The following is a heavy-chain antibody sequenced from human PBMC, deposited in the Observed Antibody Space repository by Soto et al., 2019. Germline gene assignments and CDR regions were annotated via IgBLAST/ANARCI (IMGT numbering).Heavy chain of an antibody. D-gene: IGHD2-2*01. CDR2: IFYRGST. CDR3: ARGSNSNFEGPIV. CDR1: GGSISGYS. J-gene: IGHJ4*02. V-gene: IGHV4-59*01. Sequence: SETLSLTCTISGGSISGYSWNWIRQPPGRALEWIGHIFYRGSTKYNPSLWDRVTISRGSSQTQLSLRLKSVTAADTAIYYCARGSNSNFEGPIVWGQGILVTVSS.